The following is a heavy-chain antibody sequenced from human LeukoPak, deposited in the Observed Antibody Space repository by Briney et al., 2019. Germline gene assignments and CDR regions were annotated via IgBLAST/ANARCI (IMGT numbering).Heavy chain of an antibody. CDR2: INPTSGGT. CDR1: GYTFTGYF. CDR3: ALVTDSSSAFDY. J-gene: IGHJ4*02. Sequence: ASVKVSCKASGYTFTGYFMHWVRQAPGQGLEWMGWINPTSGGTNYAQEFQGRVAMTRDTSISTAYMELSRLRSDDTAVYYCALVTDSSSAFDYWGQGTLVTVSS. V-gene: IGHV1-2*02. D-gene: IGHD6-6*01.